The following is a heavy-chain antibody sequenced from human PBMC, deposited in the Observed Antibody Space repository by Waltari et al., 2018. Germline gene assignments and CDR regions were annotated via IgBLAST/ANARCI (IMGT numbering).Heavy chain of an antibody. Sequence: QVQLQQWGAGLLKPSETLSLTCAVYGGSFSGYYWSGIRQPPGKGLEWIGEINHSGSTNNNPSLKSRVTISVDTSKNQVSLKLSSVTAADTAVYYCARGAVAGHIDYWGQGTLVTVSS. D-gene: IGHD6-19*01. J-gene: IGHJ4*02. CDR3: ARGAVAGHIDY. V-gene: IGHV4-34*01. CDR1: GGSFSGYY. CDR2: INHSGST.